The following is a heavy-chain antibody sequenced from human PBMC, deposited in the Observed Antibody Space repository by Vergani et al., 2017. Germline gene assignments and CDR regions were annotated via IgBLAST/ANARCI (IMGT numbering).Heavy chain of an antibody. D-gene: IGHD3-10*01. J-gene: IGHJ4*02. CDR3: ARAESADYYGSGSYEY. V-gene: IGHV4-39*07. Sequence: QLQLQESGPGLVKPSETLSLTCTVSGGSISSSSYYWGWIRQPPGKGLEWIGSIYYSGSTYYNPSLKSRVTISVDTSKNQFSLKLSSVTAADTAVYYCARAESADYYGSGSYEYSGQGTLVTVSS. CDR1: GGSISSSSYY. CDR2: IYYSGST.